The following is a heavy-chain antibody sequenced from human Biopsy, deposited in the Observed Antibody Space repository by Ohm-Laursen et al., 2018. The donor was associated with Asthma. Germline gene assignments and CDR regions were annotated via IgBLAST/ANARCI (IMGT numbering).Heavy chain of an antibody. CDR1: GFTFDDFA. CDR2: ISKDASTQ. CDR3: VRDGTDDAFDI. J-gene: IGHJ3*02. Sequence: SLRLSCAASGFTFDDFAMHWVRQAPGKGLEWVGVISKDASTQDYADSVKGRFTMARDNSKNTLDLQMNSLREEDTAVYYCVRDGTDDAFDIWGQGTVVSVSS. D-gene: IGHD1-1*01. V-gene: IGHV3-30*01.